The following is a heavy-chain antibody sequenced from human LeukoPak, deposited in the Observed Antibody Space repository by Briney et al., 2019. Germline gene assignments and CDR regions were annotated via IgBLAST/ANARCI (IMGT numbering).Heavy chain of an antibody. V-gene: IGHV1-69*05. Sequence: ASVKVSCKASGGTFSSYAISWVRQAPGRGLEWMGGIIPIFGTANYAQKFQGRVTITTDESTSTAYMELSSLRSEDTAVYYCASQQGDFWSGPKKQQAFDIWGQGTMVTVSS. CDR3: ASQQGDFWSGPKKQQAFDI. CDR1: GGTFSSYA. CDR2: IIPIFGTA. D-gene: IGHD3-3*01. J-gene: IGHJ3*02.